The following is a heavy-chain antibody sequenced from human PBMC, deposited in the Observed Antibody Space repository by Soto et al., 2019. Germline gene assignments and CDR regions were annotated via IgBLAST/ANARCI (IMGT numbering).Heavy chain of an antibody. CDR1: GFTFSSYA. Sequence: QVQLVGSGGGVVQPGRSLRLSCAASGFTFSSYAMHWVRQAPGKGLEWVAVISYDGSNKYYTDSVKGRFTISRDNSKNTLYLQMNSLRVEDTAVYFCARDGMDVWGQGTTVTVSS. V-gene: IGHV3-30-3*01. CDR2: ISYDGSNK. J-gene: IGHJ6*02. CDR3: ARDGMDV.